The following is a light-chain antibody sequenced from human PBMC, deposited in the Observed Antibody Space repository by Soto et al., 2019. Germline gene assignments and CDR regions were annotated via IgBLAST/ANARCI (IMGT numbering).Light chain of an antibody. CDR3: QSYDSSLSRRWV. J-gene: IGLJ3*02. Sequence: QAVVTQPPSVSGAPGQRVTISCTGSSSNIGAGYPVHWYQQLPGTAPKLLVAGNRPSGVPDRFSVSKSGASASLAITGLQAEDEADSYCQSYDSSLSRRWVFGGGTKVTVL. V-gene: IGLV1-40*03. CDR2: G. CDR1: SSNIGAGYP.